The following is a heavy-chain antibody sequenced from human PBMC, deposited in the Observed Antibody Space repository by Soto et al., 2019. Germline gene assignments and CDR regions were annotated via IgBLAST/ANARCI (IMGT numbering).Heavy chain of an antibody. Sequence: QVQLVQSGAEVKEPGASVKVSCKASGYTFTTQPIHWVRQAPGQRLELMGWINPGNGNTEYSQKFHGRVIITRDTSASTASMELSSLRSEDAAVYYCASRPGLEGGPFDFWGQGTLVTVSS. J-gene: IGHJ4*02. CDR1: GYTFTTQP. CDR2: INPGNGNT. D-gene: IGHD3-16*01. V-gene: IGHV1-3*01. CDR3: ASRPGLEGGPFDF.